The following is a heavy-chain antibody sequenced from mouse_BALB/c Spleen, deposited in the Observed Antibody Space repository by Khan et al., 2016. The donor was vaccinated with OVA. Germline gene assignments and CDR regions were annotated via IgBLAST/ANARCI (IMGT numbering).Heavy chain of an antibody. V-gene: IGHV3-8*02. J-gene: IGHJ3*01. Sequence: EVQLQESGPSLVKPSQTLSLTCSVTGASITSGYWRWIRQFPGNKLEYMGYMIYSGNTYYTPSLKSRISITRHTSKNQYYLQLNSVATEDTATYYCARWTYRYAFAYGGQGTRVTVSA. CDR3: ARWTYRYAFAY. CDR1: GASITSGY. CDR2: MIYSGNT. D-gene: IGHD2-14*01.